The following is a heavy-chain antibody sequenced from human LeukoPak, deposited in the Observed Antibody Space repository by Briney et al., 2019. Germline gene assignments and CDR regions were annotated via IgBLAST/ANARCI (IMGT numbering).Heavy chain of an antibody. CDR3: ARYSSSSGGASYYLDY. CDR1: GFTLRNYW. CDR2: ISGDGSVT. D-gene: IGHD6-6*01. Sequence: GGSLRLSCTASGFTLRNYWMHWVRQVPGKRLVWVSRISGDGSVTNYADSVQGRFTISRDNAKNILYLQINSLRSEDTTVYYCARYSSSSGGASYYLDYWGHGTLVTVSS. J-gene: IGHJ4*01. V-gene: IGHV3-74*01.